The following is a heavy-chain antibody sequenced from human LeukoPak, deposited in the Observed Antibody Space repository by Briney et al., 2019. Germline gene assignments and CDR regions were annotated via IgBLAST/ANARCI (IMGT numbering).Heavy chain of an antibody. D-gene: IGHD3-9*01. Sequence: GGSLRLSCAASGFTFSSYGMHWVRQAPGKGLEWVAVISYDGSNKYYADSVKGRFTISRDNSKNTLYLQMKSLRAEDTAVYYCAKDSYDILTGYWVGWFDPWGQGTLVTVSS. J-gene: IGHJ5*02. CDR2: ISYDGSNK. V-gene: IGHV3-30*18. CDR1: GFTFSSYG. CDR3: AKDSYDILTGYWVGWFDP.